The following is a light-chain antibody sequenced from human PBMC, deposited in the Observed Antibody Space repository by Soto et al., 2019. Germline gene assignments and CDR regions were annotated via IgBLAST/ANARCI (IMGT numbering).Light chain of an antibody. J-gene: IGKJ1*01. V-gene: IGKV3-20*01. CDR2: AAS. Sequence: IVLTQSPGTLSLSPLEIATLAFRASQSLSSGYLAWYQQKPGQSPRILIYAASSRATGIPDRFSGGGSGTDFTLTISRLEPEDFAVYYCQQYDTSPRTFGPGTKVDIK. CDR3: QQYDTSPRT. CDR1: QSLSSGY.